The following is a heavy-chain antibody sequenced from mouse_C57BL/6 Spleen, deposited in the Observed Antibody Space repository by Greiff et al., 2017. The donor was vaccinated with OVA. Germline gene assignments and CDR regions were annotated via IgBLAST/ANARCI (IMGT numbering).Heavy chain of an antibody. Sequence: VQLQQSGPELVKPGASVKMSCKASGYTFTDYNMHWVKQSHGKSLEWIGYINPNNGGTSYNQKFKGKATLTVNKSSSTAYMELRSLTSEDSAVYYCARVNYYGSSYGAMDYWGQGTSVTVSS. CDR3: ARVNYYGSSYGAMDY. D-gene: IGHD1-1*01. CDR1: GYTFTDYN. V-gene: IGHV1-22*01. CDR2: INPNNGGT. J-gene: IGHJ4*01.